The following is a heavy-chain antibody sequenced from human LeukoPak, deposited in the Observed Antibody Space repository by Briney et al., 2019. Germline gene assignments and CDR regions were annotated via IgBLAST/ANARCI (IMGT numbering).Heavy chain of an antibody. CDR2: ISSSGGST. J-gene: IGHJ4*02. D-gene: IGHD4-17*01. CDR3: AKDSVRYCDYGQYYFDF. V-gene: IGHV3-23*01. Sequence: GGSLRLSCAASGFTFSSYAMSWVRQAPGKGLEWVSAISSSGGSTYYADSVKGRFTISRDSSKNTLYLQMNSLRAEDTAVYYCAKDSVRYCDYGQYYFDFWGQGTLVTVSS. CDR1: GFTFSSYA.